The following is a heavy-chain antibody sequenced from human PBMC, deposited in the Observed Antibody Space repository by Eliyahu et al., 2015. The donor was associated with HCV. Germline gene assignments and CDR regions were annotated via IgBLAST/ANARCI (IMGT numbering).Heavy chain of an antibody. J-gene: IGHJ6*03. Sequence: QVQLIESGGGVVQPGRSLRLSCAASGFTFSSXXLPWVRRAPGKGLEWVAVISYDGSNKYYADSVKGRFTISRDNSKNTLYLQMNSLRAEDTAVYYCAKDGTIRSMVQGVINYYYYYMDVWGKGTTVTVSS. D-gene: IGHD3-10*01. CDR1: GFTFSSXX. CDR2: ISYDGSNK. CDR3: AKDGTIRSMVQGVINYYYYYMDV. V-gene: IGHV3-30*18.